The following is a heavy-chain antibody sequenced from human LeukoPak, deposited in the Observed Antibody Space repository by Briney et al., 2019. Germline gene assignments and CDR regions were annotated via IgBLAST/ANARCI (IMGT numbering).Heavy chain of an antibody. CDR2: INAGNGDT. D-gene: IGHD6-13*01. CDR3: ARVYEPGIAAAGLYSY. V-gene: IGHV1-3*01. Sequence: GASVKASCKASGYTFSNYAIHWVRQAPGQGLEWMGWINAGNGDTKYSQNLQGRVTITRDTSASIVYMELSSLRSEDTAVYYCARVYEPGIAAAGLYSYWGQGTLVTVSS. J-gene: IGHJ4*02. CDR1: GYTFSNYA.